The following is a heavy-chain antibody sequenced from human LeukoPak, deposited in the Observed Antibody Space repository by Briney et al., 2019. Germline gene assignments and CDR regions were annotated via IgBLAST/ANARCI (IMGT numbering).Heavy chain of an antibody. J-gene: IGHJ4*02. D-gene: IGHD2-21*01. V-gene: IGHV1-24*01. CDR3: ATTHSISDY. CDR2: FNPENKET. Sequence: GASVKVSCKVSGYTLTELSIHWVRQAPGKGLEWMGGFNPENKETIYAEKFQGRVTMTEDTATDTAYMEMNSLRSEDTAVYYCATTHSISDYWGQGTLVTVSS. CDR1: GYTLTELS.